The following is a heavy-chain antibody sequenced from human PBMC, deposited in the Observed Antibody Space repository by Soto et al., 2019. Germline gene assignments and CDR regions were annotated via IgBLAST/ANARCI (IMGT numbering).Heavy chain of an antibody. D-gene: IGHD3-3*01. CDR1: RFSFSDYA. Sequence: GGPLSLSCAASRFSFSDYAMNWVRPAPGKGLEWVSIIYNVGSTYYADSVRGRFTISRDNSKNTLFLELNILRVRDTTIYYCARDYELVRAVAQAYDHFGMDGWGRGTKVTLS. V-gene: IGHV3-23*03. CDR3: ARDYELVRAVAQAYDHFGMDG. J-gene: IGHJ6*02. CDR2: IIYNVGST.